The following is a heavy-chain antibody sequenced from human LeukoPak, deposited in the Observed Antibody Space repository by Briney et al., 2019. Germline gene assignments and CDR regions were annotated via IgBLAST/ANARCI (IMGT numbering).Heavy chain of an antibody. CDR1: GGSISSSSYY. J-gene: IGHJ3*02. CDR3: AKRGYCRGGTCFSHDAFDI. V-gene: IGHV4-39*01. Sequence: SETLSLTCTVSGGSISSSSYYWGWIRQPPGKGLEWIGSIYYSGSTYYNPSLKSRASISVDTSKKQFSLKLSSVTAADTAVYYCAKRGYCRGGTCFSHDAFDIWGQGTMVTVSS. CDR2: IYYSGST. D-gene: IGHD2-15*01.